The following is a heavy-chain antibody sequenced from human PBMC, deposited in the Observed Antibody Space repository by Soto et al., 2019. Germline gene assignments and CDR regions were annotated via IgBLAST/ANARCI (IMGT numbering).Heavy chain of an antibody. V-gene: IGHV3-23*01. J-gene: IGHJ4*02. CDR3: ARRGPGTYFDD. Sequence: EVQLLEAGGGLVQPGGSLRLSCAASGFTFSSYAMNWVRQAPGKGLAWVSVISGSGGSTYYADSVKGRFTISRDNSKNTLYLQMNSPRAEDTAVDYCARRGPGTYFDDWGQGTLVTVSS. CDR2: ISGSGGST. D-gene: IGHD6-13*01. CDR1: GFTFSSYA.